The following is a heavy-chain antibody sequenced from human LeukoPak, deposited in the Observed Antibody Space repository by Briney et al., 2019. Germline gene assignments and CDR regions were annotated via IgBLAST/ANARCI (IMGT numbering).Heavy chain of an antibody. V-gene: IGHV4-34*01. CDR2: INHSGST. J-gene: IGHJ6*03. Sequence: SETLSFTCAGYGGPFSGYYWSWIGQPPGTGLEWIGEINHSGSTNYNPSLKSRVTISVDTSKNQFSLKLSSVTAADTAVYYCARGRIAAPRFYYYYMDVWGKGTTVTVSS. CDR3: ARGRIAAPRFYYYYMDV. D-gene: IGHD6-6*01. CDR1: GGPFSGYY.